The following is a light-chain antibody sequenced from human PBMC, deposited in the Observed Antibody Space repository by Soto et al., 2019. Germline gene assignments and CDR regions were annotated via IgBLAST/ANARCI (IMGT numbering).Light chain of an antibody. Sequence: EIVMTQSPATLSVSPGERATLSCRASQSITTNLVWYQQKAGQAPRLLIYGASTRATGIPARFSGSGSGTEFTLTISSLQSEDFAVYYCQQYTNYPWTFGQGTKVDIK. J-gene: IGKJ1*01. CDR2: GAS. V-gene: IGKV3-15*01. CDR3: QQYTNYPWT. CDR1: QSITTN.